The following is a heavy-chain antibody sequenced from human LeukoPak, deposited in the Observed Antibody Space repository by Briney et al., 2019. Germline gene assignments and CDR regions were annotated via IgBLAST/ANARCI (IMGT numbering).Heavy chain of an antibody. Sequence: GGSLRLSCAASGFTFSSYSMNWVRQAPGKGLEWVSSISSSSSYIYYADSVKGRFTISRDNAKNSLYLQMNSLRAEDTAVYYCARDQCSGGSCYSVEYFQHWGQGTLVTVSS. CDR1: GFTFSSYS. J-gene: IGHJ1*01. D-gene: IGHD2-15*01. CDR3: ARDQCSGGSCYSVEYFQH. CDR2: ISSSSSYI. V-gene: IGHV3-21*01.